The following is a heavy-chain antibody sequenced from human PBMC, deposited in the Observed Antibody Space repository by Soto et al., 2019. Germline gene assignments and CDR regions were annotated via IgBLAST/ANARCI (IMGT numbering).Heavy chain of an antibody. V-gene: IGHV1-18*01. CDR2: ISTYNGNT. D-gene: IGHD3-10*01. Sequence: QVQLVQSGAELKEPGASVKVSCKTSGYTFTSYGISWVRQAPGQGLEWMGWISTYNGNTNYAQKLQGRLTMTTDTPTSTAYMELRSLISDDSAVYYCARLIGSGDNNWFDPWGPGTLVTVSS. CDR3: ARLIGSGDNNWFDP. CDR1: GYTFTSYG. J-gene: IGHJ5*02.